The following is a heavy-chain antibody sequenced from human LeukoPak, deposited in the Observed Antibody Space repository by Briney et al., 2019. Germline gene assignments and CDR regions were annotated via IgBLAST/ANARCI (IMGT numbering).Heavy chain of an antibody. CDR2: IIPILGIA. Sequence: GASVKVSCKASGGTFSSYAISWVRQAPGQGLEWMGRIIPILGIANYAQKFQGRVTITADKSTSTAYMELSSLRSEDTAVYYCARWSRGIEDGYNWEVFDYWGQEPWSPSPQ. J-gene: IGHJ4*01. CDR3: ARWSRGIEDGYNWEVFDY. D-gene: IGHD5-24*01. CDR1: GGTFSSYA. V-gene: IGHV1-69*04.